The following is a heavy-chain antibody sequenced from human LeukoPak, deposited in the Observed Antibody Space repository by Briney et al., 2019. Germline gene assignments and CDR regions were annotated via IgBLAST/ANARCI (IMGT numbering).Heavy chain of an antibody. V-gene: IGHV1-69*05. CDR3: ARDLTYDFWSGYPS. Sequence: VASVKVSCKASGGTFSSYAISWVRQAPGQGLEWMGGIIPIFGTANYAQKFQGRVTITTDESTSTAYMELSSLRSEDTAVYYRARDLTYDFWSGYPSWGQGTLVTVSS. J-gene: IGHJ4*02. D-gene: IGHD3-3*01. CDR2: IIPIFGTA. CDR1: GGTFSSYA.